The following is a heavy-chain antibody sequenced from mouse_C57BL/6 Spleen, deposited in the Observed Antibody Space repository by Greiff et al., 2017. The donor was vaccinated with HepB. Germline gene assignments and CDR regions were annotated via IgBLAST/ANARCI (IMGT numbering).Heavy chain of an antibody. D-gene: IGHD1-1*01. CDR3: ARRGYYYGRSYKYFDV. V-gene: IGHV1-52*01. CDR1: GYTFTSYW. CDR2: IDPSDSET. J-gene: IGHJ1*03. Sequence: VQLQQSGAELVRPGSSVKLSCKASGYTFTSYWMHWVKQRPIQGLEWIGNIDPSDSETHSNQKFKDKATLTVDKSSSPAYMQLSSLTSEDSAVYYCARRGYYYGRSYKYFDVWGTGTTVTVSA.